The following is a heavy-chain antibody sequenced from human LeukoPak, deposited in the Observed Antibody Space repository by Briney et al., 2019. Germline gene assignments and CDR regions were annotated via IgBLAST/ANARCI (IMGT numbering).Heavy chain of an antibody. CDR3: ARGRHYYDSSGYYLYYYGMDV. J-gene: IGHJ6*02. V-gene: IGHV4-34*01. D-gene: IGHD3-22*01. CDR2: INHSGST. Sequence: PSETLSLTCAVYGGSFSGYYWSWIRQPPGKGLEWIGEINHSGSTNYNPSLKSRVTISVDTSKNQFSLKLSSVTAADTAGYYCARGRHYYDSSGYYLYYYGMDVWGQGTTVTVSS. CDR1: GGSFSGYY.